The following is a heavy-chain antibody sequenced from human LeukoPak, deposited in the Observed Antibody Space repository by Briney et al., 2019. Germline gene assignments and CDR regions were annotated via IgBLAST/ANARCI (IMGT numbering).Heavy chain of an antibody. CDR3: HVVGSAQKPDS. J-gene: IGHJ4*02. CDR2: ISDDGSNK. CDR1: TFSLNTYG. Sequence: GGSLRLSCAASTFSLNTYGIHWVRQAPGKGLEWPAAISDDGSNKYYGDSVKGRFTISRDNSKNAVYLQLNSLRADDTAVYYCHVVGSAQKPDSWGQGTLVTVSS. V-gene: IGHV3-30*03. D-gene: IGHD1-26*01.